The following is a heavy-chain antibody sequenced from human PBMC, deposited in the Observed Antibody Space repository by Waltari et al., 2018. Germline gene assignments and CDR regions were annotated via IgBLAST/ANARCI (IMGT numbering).Heavy chain of an antibody. CDR3: ATWTGGSLGAFDN. D-gene: IGHD7-27*01. Sequence: EVQRVESGGGLIQPGGSLRLSCEVSGLRVSNNYIGWVRQAPGKGLEWVSVIYSGGDTYDADAVRGRFTISRDNSKNTLYLQMNSLRVEDTALYYYATWTGGSLGAFDNWGQGTMVTVSS. V-gene: IGHV3-53*01. J-gene: IGHJ3*02. CDR1: GLRVSNNY. CDR2: IYSGGDT.